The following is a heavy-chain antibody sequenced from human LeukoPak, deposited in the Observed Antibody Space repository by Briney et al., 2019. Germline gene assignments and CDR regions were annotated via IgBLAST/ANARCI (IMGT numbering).Heavy chain of an antibody. J-gene: IGHJ2*01. CDR2: IYYSGST. D-gene: IGHD4-11*01. CDR1: GGSISSYN. CDR3: ARDGMTNPWYFDL. Sequence: SETLSLTSTVSGGSISSYNWSWIRQPPGKGLEWIGYIYYSGSTNYNPSLMSRVTISVDTSKNQFSLKLSSVTAADTAVYYCARDGMTNPWYFDLWGRGTLVTVSS. V-gene: IGHV4-59*01.